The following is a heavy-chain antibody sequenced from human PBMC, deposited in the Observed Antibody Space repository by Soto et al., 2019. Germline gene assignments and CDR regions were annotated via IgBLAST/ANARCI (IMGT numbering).Heavy chain of an antibody. V-gene: IGHV1-8*01. D-gene: IGHD2-2*01. Sequence: ASVKVSCKASGYTFTSYDINWVRQATGQGLEWMGWMNPNSGNTGYAQKFQGRVTMTRNTSISTAYMELSSLRSEDTAVYYCAQLGYCSSTSCPREYRDYYYMDVWGKGTTVTVSS. J-gene: IGHJ6*03. CDR2: MNPNSGNT. CDR3: AQLGYCSSTSCPREYRDYYYMDV. CDR1: GYTFTSYD.